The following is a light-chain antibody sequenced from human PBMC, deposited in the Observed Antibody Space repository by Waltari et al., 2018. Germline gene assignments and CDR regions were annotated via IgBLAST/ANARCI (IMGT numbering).Light chain of an antibody. CDR3: CSYAGGTTFL. J-gene: IGLJ2*01. Sequence: QSALTQPASVSGSLGQSITISCTGSGSEIDIYNLVSWYQQYPGKAPKRIIYEGDERPSWVSDRFSGSKSGNTASLTISGLQADDEAEYHCCSYAGGTTFLFGGGTKVTVL. CDR1: GSEIDIYNL. CDR2: EGD. V-gene: IGLV2-23*03.